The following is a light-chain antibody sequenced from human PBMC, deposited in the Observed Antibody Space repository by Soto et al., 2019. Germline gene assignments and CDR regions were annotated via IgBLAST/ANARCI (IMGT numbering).Light chain of an antibody. CDR2: DVS. CDR3: SSYTSSSTLV. J-gene: IGLJ1*01. V-gene: IGLV2-14*01. CDR1: AGDFGGYNY. Sequence: QSALTQPASVSGFLEHWITFSGTGTAGDFGGYNYVSWYQRHPGKAPKLWIYDVSNRPSGVSNRFSGSKSGNTASLTISGLQAEDEADYYCSSYTSSSTLVFGTGTKLTVL.